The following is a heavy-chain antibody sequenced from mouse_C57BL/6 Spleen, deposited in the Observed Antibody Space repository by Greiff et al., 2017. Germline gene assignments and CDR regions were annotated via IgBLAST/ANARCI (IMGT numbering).Heavy chain of an antibody. V-gene: IGHV1-69*01. D-gene: IGHD4-1*01. Sequence: VQLQQSGAELVMPGASVKLSCKASGYTFTSYWMHWVKQRPGQGLEWIGEIDPSDSYTNYNQKFKGKSTLTVDKSSSTAYMQLSSLTSEDSAVYYCARALGIFDYWGQGTTLTVSS. CDR3: ARALGIFDY. CDR2: IDPSDSYT. J-gene: IGHJ2*01. CDR1: GYTFTSYW.